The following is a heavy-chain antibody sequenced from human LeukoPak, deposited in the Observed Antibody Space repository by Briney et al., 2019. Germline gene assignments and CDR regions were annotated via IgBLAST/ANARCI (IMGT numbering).Heavy chain of an antibody. V-gene: IGHV4-59*01. D-gene: IGHD4-17*01. Sequence: SETLSLTCTVSGGSISSYYWSWIRQPPGKGLEWIGYIYYSGSTNYNPSLKSRVTISVDTSKNQFSLKLSSVTAADTAVYYCASTHPAKYGDLSLDYWGQGTLVTVSS. CDR3: ASTHPAKYGDLSLDY. CDR1: GGSISSYY. CDR2: IYYSGST. J-gene: IGHJ4*02.